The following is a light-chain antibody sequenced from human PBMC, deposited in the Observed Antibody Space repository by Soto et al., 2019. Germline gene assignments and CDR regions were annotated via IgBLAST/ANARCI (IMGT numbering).Light chain of an antibody. J-gene: IGLJ1*01. CDR3: SSYKSLSTYV. V-gene: IGLV2-14*01. CDR1: SSDVGGYNY. Sequence: QSVLTQPASVSGSPGQSIAISCIGSSSDVGGYNYVSWHQQHPGKAPKVVIYDVSNRPSGVSDRFSGSKSGNTASLTISGLQADDYADYYCSSYKSLSTYVFGTGTKVNVL. CDR2: DVS.